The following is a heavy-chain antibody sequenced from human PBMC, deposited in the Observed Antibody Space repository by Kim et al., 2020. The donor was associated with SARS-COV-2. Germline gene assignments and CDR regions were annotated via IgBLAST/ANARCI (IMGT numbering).Heavy chain of an antibody. Sequence: SETLSLTCTVSGGSISSGDYYWSWIRQPPGKGLEWIGYIYYSGSSYYNPFLKSRVTISVDTSKNQFSLKLSAVTAADTSVYYCARNGRQAAIFGCFDPWGQGTMVTVSS. CDR2: IYYSGSS. D-gene: IGHD2-2*01. V-gene: IGHV4-30-4*01. CDR3: ARNGRQAAIFGCFDP. CDR1: GGSISSGDYY. J-gene: IGHJ5*02.